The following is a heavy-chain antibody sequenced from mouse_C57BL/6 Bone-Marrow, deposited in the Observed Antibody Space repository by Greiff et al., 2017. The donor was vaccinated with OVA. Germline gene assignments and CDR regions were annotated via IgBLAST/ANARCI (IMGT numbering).Heavy chain of an antibody. CDR2: IWTGGGT. CDR3: ARNLLWYSGAMDY. V-gene: IGHV2-9-1*01. CDR1: GFSLTSYA. Sequence: VQRVESGPGLVAPSQSLSITCTVSGFSLTSYAISWVRQPPGKGLEWLGVIWTGGGTNYNSALKSRLSISKDNSKSQVFLKMNSLQTDDTARYYCARNLLWYSGAMDYWGQGTSVTVSS. J-gene: IGHJ4*01. D-gene: IGHD2-10*01.